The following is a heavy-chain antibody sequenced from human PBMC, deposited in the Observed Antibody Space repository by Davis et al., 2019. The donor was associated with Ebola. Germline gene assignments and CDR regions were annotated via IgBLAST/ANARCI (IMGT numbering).Heavy chain of an antibody. J-gene: IGHJ6*02. CDR1: GGSIRSYY. Sequence: MPSETLSLTCTVSGGSIRSYYWSWIRQPPGKGLEWIGYIYYSGRTNYNPSLKSRVTISVDTSKNQFSLKLSSVTAADTAVYYCARHGGYSGSYHKFYYYYGMDVWGQGTTVTVSS. CDR3: ARHGGYSGSYHKFYYYYGMDV. D-gene: IGHD1-26*01. CDR2: IYYSGRT. V-gene: IGHV4-59*08.